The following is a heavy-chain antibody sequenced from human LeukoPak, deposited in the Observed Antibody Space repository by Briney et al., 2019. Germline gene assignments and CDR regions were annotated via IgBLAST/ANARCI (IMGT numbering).Heavy chain of an antibody. CDR3: AKDPRDHSYGWNWRYFDY. CDR2: ITGSGGTT. V-gene: IGHV3-23*01. J-gene: IGHJ4*02. CDR1: GFAFSNYG. Sequence: GGSLRLSCAASGFAFSNYGMNWVRQAPGKGLEWVSGITGSGGTTYYADSVKGRFTTSRDNSKNTLYLQMNSPRAEDTAVYYCAKDPRDHSYGWNWRYFDYWGQGTLVTVSA. D-gene: IGHD5-18*01.